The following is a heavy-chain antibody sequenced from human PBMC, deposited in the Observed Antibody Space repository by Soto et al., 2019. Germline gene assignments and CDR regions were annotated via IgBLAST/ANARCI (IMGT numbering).Heavy chain of an antibody. V-gene: IGHV5-51*01. CDR2: IYPSDSRT. J-gene: IGHJ1*01. D-gene: IGHD6-6*01. CDR1: GYTFANYW. Sequence: EVLLVQSGPEMKKPGESLKISCESSGYTFANYWIGWVRQVPGKGLEWVAIIYPSDSRTIYSPSFQGQVTISADKSISTAYLQWTRLKASDTAIYYCSNFKYSTSVRYRQHWGQGTPVSVAS. CDR3: SNFKYSTSVRYRQH.